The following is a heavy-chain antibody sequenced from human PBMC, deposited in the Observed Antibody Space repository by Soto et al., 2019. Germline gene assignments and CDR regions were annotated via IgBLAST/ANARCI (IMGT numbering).Heavy chain of an antibody. Sequence: ASVKVSCKASGYTFTSYYMHWVRQAPGQGLEWMGIINPSGGSTSYAQKYQGRVTMTRDTSTNTVYMELSSLRSEDTAVYYCARDSTGRYYFDYWGQGTLVTVAS. J-gene: IGHJ4*02. V-gene: IGHV1-46*03. CDR3: ARDSTGRYYFDY. CDR1: GYTFTSYY. D-gene: IGHD4-17*01. CDR2: INPSGGST.